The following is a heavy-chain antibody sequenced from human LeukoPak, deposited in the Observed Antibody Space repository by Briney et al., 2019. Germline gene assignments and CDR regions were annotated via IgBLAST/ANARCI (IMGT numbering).Heavy chain of an antibody. J-gene: IGHJ3*02. CDR1: GYTFTGYY. CDR2: INYNRGAT. CDR3: ARDKGKHYYGIVGRPADI. D-gene: IGHD3-10*01. Sequence: GASVEVSCKASGYTFTGYYMHWVRQAPGQGLEWMGWINYNRGATNYAQKFQGRVTMTRDTSISTAYMELSRLRSDDTAVYYCARDKGKHYYGIVGRPADIWGQGTMVTVSS. V-gene: IGHV1-2*02.